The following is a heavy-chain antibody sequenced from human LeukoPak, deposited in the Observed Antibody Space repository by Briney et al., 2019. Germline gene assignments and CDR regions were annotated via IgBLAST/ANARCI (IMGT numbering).Heavy chain of an antibody. V-gene: IGHV1-46*01. D-gene: IGHD3-3*01. CDR1: GYTFTSYY. CDR3: ASLKWGVGVVNIHGYFDY. J-gene: IGHJ4*02. CDR2: INPSGGST. Sequence: GASVKVSCKASGYTFTSYYMHWVRQSPGQGLEWMGIINPSGGSTSYAQKFQGRVTMTRDTSTSTAYKELSSLRSEDTAVYYCASLKWGVGVVNIHGYFDYWGQGTLVTVSS.